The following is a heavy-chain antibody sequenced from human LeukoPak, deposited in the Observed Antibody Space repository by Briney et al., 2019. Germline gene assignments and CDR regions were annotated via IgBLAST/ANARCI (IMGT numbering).Heavy chain of an antibody. CDR1: DGSISSSSYN. J-gene: IGHJ4*02. CDR2: IYYSGST. Sequence: PSGTLSLTRSGSDGSISSSSYNWRWMPQPPGKGLEWIGSIYYSGSTYYNPSLKSRVTISVDTSKNQFSLKLSSVTAADTAVYYCATGYGDYDYWGQGTLVAVCS. CDR3: ATGYGDYDY. D-gene: IGHD4-17*01. V-gene: IGHV4-39*07.